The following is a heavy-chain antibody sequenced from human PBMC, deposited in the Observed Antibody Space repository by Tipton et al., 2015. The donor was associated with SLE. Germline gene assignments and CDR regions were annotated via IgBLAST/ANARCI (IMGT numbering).Heavy chain of an antibody. CDR2: IYYSGST. CDR1: GGSISSSSYY. V-gene: IGHV4-61*05. CDR3: ARTDYDFWRGLYRVYYYMDV. Sequence: TLSLTCTVSGGSISSSSYYWGWIRQPPGKGLEWIGYIYYSGSTHYNPSLKRRVTISVDTPKNQFSLKLNSVTAADTAVYYCARTDYDFWRGLYRVYYYMDVGGKGTTVSVS. D-gene: IGHD3-3*01. J-gene: IGHJ6*03.